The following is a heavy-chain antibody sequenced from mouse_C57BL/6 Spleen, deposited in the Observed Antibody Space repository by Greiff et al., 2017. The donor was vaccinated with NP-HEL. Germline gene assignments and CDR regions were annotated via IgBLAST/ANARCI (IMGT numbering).Heavy chain of an antibody. CDR2: IYPGSGST. Sequence: VKLQQPGAELVKPGASVKMSCKASGYTFTSYWITWVKQRPGQGLEWIGDIYPGSGSTNYNEKFKSKATLTVDTSSSTAYMQLSSLTSEDSAVYYCARGYYYGSSYFDVWGTGTTVTVSS. J-gene: IGHJ1*03. CDR1: GYTFTSYW. D-gene: IGHD1-1*01. V-gene: IGHV1-55*01. CDR3: ARGYYYGSSYFDV.